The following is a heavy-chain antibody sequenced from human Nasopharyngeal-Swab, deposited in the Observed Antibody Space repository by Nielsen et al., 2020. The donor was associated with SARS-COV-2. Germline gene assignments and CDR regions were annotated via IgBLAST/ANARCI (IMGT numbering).Heavy chain of an antibody. CDR3: VCGETTPSDY. Sequence: WIRQPPGKGLVWVSRINSDGSIIDYADSVKGRFTISRDNARNTLNLQMDSLRAEDTALYYCVCGETTPSDYWGQGTRVTVSS. J-gene: IGHJ4*02. V-gene: IGHV3-74*01. D-gene: IGHD2-15*01. CDR2: INSDGSII.